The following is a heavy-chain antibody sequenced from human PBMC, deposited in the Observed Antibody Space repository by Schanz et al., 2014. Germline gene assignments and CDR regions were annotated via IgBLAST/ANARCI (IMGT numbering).Heavy chain of an antibody. CDR1: GYTFSDYY. CDR2: ISPYNGNT. J-gene: IGHJ4*02. CDR3: ARDQSPYTNSSDVRYFDS. D-gene: IGHD6-6*01. V-gene: IGHV1-18*04. Sequence: QVHLVQSGAEVHKPGASVKVSCKASGYTFSDYYIHWVRQAPGQGLEWMGWISPYNGNTNYAQKLQGRVTMTADTSTSTAYMELRSLRSDDTAVYYCARDQSPYTNSSDVRYFDSWGQGTLVTVSS.